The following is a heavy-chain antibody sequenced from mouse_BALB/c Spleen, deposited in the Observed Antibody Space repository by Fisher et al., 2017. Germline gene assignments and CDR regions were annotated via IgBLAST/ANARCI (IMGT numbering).Heavy chain of an antibody. CDR3: ARREYGNYEAMDY. Sequence: RFTISRDNAKNTLYLQMSSLKSEDTALYYCARREYGNYEAMDYWGQGTSVTVSS. J-gene: IGHJ4*01. V-gene: IGHV5-17*03. D-gene: IGHD2-10*02.